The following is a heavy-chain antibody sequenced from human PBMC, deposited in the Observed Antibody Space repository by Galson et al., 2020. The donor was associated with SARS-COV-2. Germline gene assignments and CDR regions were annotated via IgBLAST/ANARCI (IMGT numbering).Heavy chain of an antibody. CDR3: ATRAYYASENYHIREYYFDY. V-gene: IGHV1-24*01. CDR1: GYTLTEFS. J-gene: IGHJ4*02. Sequence: ASVKVSCKISGYTLTEFSMHWVRQAPGKGLEWMGGFDPEDGETFYAQDFQGRVTMTEDTSTYTAYMELSSLRSEDTAVYYCATRAYYASENYHIREYYFDYWGQGTLVTVSS. CDR2: FDPEDGET. D-gene: IGHD3-10*01.